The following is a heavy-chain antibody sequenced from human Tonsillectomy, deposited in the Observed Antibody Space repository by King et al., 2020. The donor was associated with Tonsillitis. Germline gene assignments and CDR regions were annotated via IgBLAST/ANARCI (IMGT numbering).Heavy chain of an antibody. J-gene: IGHJ3*02. CDR2: ISHSGST. CDR3: ARERRIPKYIGSDYMRALDI. D-gene: IGHD1-26*01. Sequence: VQLQQWGAGLLKPSETLSLTCTVFGGSSSGNFWTWVRQSPGKGLEWIGEISHSGSTNYSPSLKSRVTLSLNTSEGQFSLRLTSMTAADAGVYYCARERRIPKYIGSDYMRALDIWGQGTTVTVSS. V-gene: IGHV4-34*01. CDR1: GGSSSGNF.